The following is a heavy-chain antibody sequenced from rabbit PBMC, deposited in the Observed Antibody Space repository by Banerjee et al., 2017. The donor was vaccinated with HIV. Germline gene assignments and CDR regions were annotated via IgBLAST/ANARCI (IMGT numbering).Heavy chain of an antibody. CDR1: GFSLSSYW. Sequence: QEQLVESGGGLVKPEGSLTLTCTASGFSLSSYWICWVRQAPGKGLEWIACINTSSGNTVYASWAKGRFTISKTSSTTVTLQMTSLTAADTATYFCARVPPGYGGYGYFNLWGQGTLVTVS. CDR2: INTSSGNT. CDR3: ARVPPGYGGYGYFNL. D-gene: IGHD6-1*01. J-gene: IGHJ4*01. V-gene: IGHV1S45*01.